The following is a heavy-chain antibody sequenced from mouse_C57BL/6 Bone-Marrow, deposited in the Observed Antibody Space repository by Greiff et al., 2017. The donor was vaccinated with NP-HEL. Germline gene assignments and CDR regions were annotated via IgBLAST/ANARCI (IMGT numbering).Heavy chain of an antibody. V-gene: IGHV1-18*01. CDR1: GYTFTDYN. CDR3: ARRLYYGSSYDAMDY. D-gene: IGHD1-1*01. J-gene: IGHJ4*01. Sequence: EVKLMESGPELVKPGASVKIPCKASGYTFTDYNMDWVKQSHGKSLEWIGDINPNNGGTIYNQKFKGKATLTVDKSSSTAYMELRSLTSEDTAVYYCARRLYYGSSYDAMDYWGQGTSVTVSS. CDR2: INPNNGGT.